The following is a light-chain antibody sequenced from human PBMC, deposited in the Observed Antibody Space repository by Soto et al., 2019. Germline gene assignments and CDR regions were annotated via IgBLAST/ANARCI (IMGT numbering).Light chain of an antibody. CDR2: EVT. Sequence: QSVLTQPASVSGSPGQSITISCTGTTSDVGTCNFVSWYQQHPGKAPKLILYEVTNRPSGVSNRFSGSKSGNTASLTISGLQADDEADHFCSSCTATTTLVFGGGTKVTVL. CDR3: SSCTATTTLV. J-gene: IGLJ2*01. CDR1: TSDVGTCNF. V-gene: IGLV2-14*01.